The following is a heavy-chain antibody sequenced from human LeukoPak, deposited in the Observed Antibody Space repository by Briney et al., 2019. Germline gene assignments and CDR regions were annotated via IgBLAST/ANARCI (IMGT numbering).Heavy chain of an antibody. J-gene: IGHJ6*03. CDR2: ISWNSGSI. D-gene: IGHD1-7*01. V-gene: IGHV3-9*01. CDR1: GFTFDDYA. CDR3: ARVGLELLYYYYMDV. Sequence: SLRLSCAASGFTFDDYAMHWVRQAPGKGLEWVSGISWNSGSIGYADSVKGRFTISRDNAKNSLYLQMNSLRAEDTAVYYCARVGLELLYYYYMDVWGKGTTVTVSS.